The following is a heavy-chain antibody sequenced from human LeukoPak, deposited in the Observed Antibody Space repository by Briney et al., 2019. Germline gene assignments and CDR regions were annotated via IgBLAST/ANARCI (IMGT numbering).Heavy chain of an antibody. CDR1: GFTFGDYA. D-gene: IGHD2-21*01. J-gene: IGHJ6*03. CDR2: IRSKAYGGTT. CDR3: TRGIVVVIATNYYYYYMDV. Sequence: GGSLRLSCTASGFTFGDYAMSWVRQAPGKGLEWVGFIRSKAYGGTTEYAASVKGRFTISRDDSKSIAYLQMNSLKTEDAAVYYCTRGIVVVIATNYYYYYMDVWGKGTTVTVSS. V-gene: IGHV3-49*04.